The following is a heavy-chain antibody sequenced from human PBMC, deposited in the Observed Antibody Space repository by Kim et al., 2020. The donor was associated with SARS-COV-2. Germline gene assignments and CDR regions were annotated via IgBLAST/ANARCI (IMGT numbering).Heavy chain of an antibody. Sequence: IYYANHVKGRFTISREDAKNSLYLKRNSLRDEDTAVYYCARGTRAAAGDYWGQGTLVTVSS. CDR3: ARGTRAAAGDY. J-gene: IGHJ4*02. V-gene: IGHV3-48*02. D-gene: IGHD6-13*01. CDR2: I.